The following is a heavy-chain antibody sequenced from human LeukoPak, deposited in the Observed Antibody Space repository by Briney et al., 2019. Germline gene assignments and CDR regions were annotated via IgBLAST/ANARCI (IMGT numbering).Heavy chain of an antibody. Sequence: SETLSLTCTVSGGSISSGSYYWSWIRQPAGKGLEWIGRIYTSGSTNYSPSLKSRVTMSVDTPKNQFSLKLSSVTAADTAVYYCARGQRSYFRAVDDWGQGTLVTVSS. CDR3: ARGQRSYFRAVDD. J-gene: IGHJ4*02. CDR1: GGSISSGSYY. CDR2: IYTSGST. V-gene: IGHV4-61*02. D-gene: IGHD1-26*01.